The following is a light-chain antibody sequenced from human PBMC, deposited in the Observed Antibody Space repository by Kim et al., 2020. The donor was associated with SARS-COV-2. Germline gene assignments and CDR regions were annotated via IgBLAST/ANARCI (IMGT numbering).Light chain of an antibody. Sequence: QAGLTQPPSVSKGLRQTATLTCTGNSNNVGNQGAAWLQQHQSHPSKLLSYRNNKRPSGISERLSASRSGNTASLTITGLQPEDEADYYCIAWDSSLSAWVFGGGTQLTVL. J-gene: IGLJ3*02. CDR1: SNNVGNQG. CDR3: IAWDSSLSAWV. CDR2: RNN. V-gene: IGLV10-54*01.